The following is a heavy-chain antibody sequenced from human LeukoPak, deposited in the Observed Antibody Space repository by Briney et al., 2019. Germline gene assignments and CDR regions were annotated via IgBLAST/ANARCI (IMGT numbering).Heavy chain of an antibody. CDR3: AKASAYYGSEPYY. D-gene: IGHD3-10*01. Sequence: GGSLRLSCAASGFTFSSYGMHWVRQAPGKGLEWVAVISYDGSNKYYADSVKGRFTISRDDSKNTLYLQMNSLRAEDTAVYYCAKASAYYGSEPYYWGQGTLVTVSS. CDR2: ISYDGSNK. CDR1: GFTFSSYG. J-gene: IGHJ4*02. V-gene: IGHV3-30*18.